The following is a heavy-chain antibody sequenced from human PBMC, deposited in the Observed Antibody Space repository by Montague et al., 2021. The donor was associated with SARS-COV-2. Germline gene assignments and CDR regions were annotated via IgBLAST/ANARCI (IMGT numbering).Heavy chain of an antibody. Sequence: SLRLSCAASGFTFSSYGMHWVRQAPGKGLEWVAVIWYDGSNKYYADSVKGRFTISRDNSKNTLYLQMNSLRAEDTAVYYCAREGSLLRLGELSLYDYWGQGTLVTVSS. D-gene: IGHD3-16*02. CDR2: IWYDGSNK. CDR1: GFTFSSYG. V-gene: IGHV3-33*01. J-gene: IGHJ4*02. CDR3: AREGSLLRLGELSLYDY.